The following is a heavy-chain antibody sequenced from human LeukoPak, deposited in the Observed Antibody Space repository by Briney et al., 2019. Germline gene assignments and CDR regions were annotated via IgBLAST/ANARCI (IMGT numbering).Heavy chain of an antibody. CDR1: GGTFSSYA. CDR3: AGYCSSTSCYTRGIFDY. J-gene: IGHJ4*02. Sequence: ASVKVSCKASGGTFSSYAISWVRQAPGQGLEWMGRIIPIFGTANYAQKFQGRVTITTDESTSTAYMELSSLRSEDTAVYYCAGYCSSTSCYTRGIFDYWGQGTLVTVSS. V-gene: IGHV1-69*05. D-gene: IGHD2-2*02. CDR2: IIPIFGTA.